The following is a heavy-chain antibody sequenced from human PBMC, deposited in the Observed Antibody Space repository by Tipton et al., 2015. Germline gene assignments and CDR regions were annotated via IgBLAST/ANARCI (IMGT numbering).Heavy chain of an antibody. CDR2: IYHSGII. CDR1: GDSISSRNW. Sequence: TLSLTCAVSGDSISSRNWWSWVRQPPGKGLEWIGEIYHSGIINYNPTLNSRVTISVDTSKKQFSLRLSSVTAADTAVFFCASLPYQYDSNGHYHFDFWGQGTLVTVSS. CDR3: ASLPYQYDSNGHYHFDF. D-gene: IGHD3-22*01. J-gene: IGHJ4*02. V-gene: IGHV4-4*01.